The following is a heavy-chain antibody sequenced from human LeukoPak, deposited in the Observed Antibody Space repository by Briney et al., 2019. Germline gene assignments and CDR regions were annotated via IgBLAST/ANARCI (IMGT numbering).Heavy chain of an antibody. CDR1: GFTFSSYA. CDR3: AKNQDLYVNTAKGY. D-gene: IGHD5-18*01. Sequence: GGSLRLSCAASGFTFSSYAMSWVRRAPGKGLEWVSVISGSGGSTYYADSVKGRFTISRDNSKNTLYLQMNSLRAEDTAIYYCAKNQDLYVNTAKGYWGQGTLVTVSS. CDR2: ISGSGGST. J-gene: IGHJ4*02. V-gene: IGHV3-23*01.